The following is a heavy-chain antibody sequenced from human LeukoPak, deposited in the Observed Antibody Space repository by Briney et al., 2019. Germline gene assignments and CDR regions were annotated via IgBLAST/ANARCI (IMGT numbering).Heavy chain of an antibody. J-gene: IGHJ6*03. D-gene: IGHD6-13*01. CDR3: ARSSSSWYFYYYYMDV. CDR2: INHNGST. Sequence: SETLSLTCAVYGGSFSGYYWSWIRQPPGKGLEWIGKINHNGSTNYNPSLKSRVTISVDTSKNQFSLKLSSVTAADTAVYYCARSSSSWYFYYYYMDVWGKGTTVTVSS. V-gene: IGHV4-34*01. CDR1: GGSFSGYY.